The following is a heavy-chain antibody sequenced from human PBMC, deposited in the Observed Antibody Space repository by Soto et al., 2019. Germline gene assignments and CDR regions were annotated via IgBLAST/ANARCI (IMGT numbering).Heavy chain of an antibody. CDR2: ISYDGSNK. D-gene: IGHD3-9*01. V-gene: IGHV3-30*03. Sequence: GGSLRLSCAASGFTFSSYGMHWVRQAPGKGLEWVAVISYDGSNKYYADSVKGRFTISRDNSKNTLHLQMNSLRAEDTAVYYCARGSSYDILTGLFDPWGQGTLVTVSS. CDR3: ARGSSYDILTGLFDP. J-gene: IGHJ5*02. CDR1: GFTFSSYG.